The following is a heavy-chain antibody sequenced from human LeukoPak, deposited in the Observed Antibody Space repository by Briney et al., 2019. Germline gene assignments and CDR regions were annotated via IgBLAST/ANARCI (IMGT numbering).Heavy chain of an antibody. CDR3: ARGGWFDP. V-gene: IGHV4-34*01. CDR2: INHSGST. J-gene: IGHJ5*02. Sequence: PSETLSLTCAVYGGSFSGYYWSWIRQPPGKGLEWIGEINHSGSTNYNPSLKSRVTISVDTSKNQFSLKLSSVTAADTAVYYCARGGWFDPWGQGTLATVSS. CDR1: GGSFSGYY.